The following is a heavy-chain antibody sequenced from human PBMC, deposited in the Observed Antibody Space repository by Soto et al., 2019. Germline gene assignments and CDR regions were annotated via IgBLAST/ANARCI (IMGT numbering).Heavy chain of an antibody. Sequence: GGSLRPSWTASPCTFSSYAISCVSQAPGKGLEWVSAISGSGGSTYYADSVKGRFTIPRDYSPNTLYLPMNRLRAEDTAVYYCEKPYFDWSQPFDLGGQGTLVTVSS. CDR2: ISGSGGST. CDR1: PCTFSSYA. V-gene: IGHV3-23*01. J-gene: IGHJ4*02. CDR3: EKPYFDWSQPFDL. D-gene: IGHD3-9*01.